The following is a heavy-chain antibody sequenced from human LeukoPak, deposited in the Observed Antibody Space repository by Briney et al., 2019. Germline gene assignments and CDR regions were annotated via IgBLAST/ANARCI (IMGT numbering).Heavy chain of an antibody. CDR3: AKDITLGASLVVVPAAMDY. V-gene: IGHV3-23*01. CDR1: GFTFSSYA. Sequence: PGGSLRLSCAASGFTFSSYAMSWVRQAPGKGLEWVSVISSTGGITHYADSVKGRFTISRDNAKNSLYLQMNSLRAEDMALYYCAKDITLGASLVVVPAAMDYWGQGTLVTVSS. D-gene: IGHD2-2*01. J-gene: IGHJ4*02. CDR2: ISSTGGIT.